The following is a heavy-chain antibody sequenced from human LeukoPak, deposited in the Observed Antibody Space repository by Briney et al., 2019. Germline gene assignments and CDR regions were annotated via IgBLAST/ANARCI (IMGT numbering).Heavy chain of an antibody. D-gene: IGHD3-10*01. CDR1: GFTFDDYA. V-gene: IGHV3-9*01. J-gene: IGHJ4*02. CDR2: ISWNSGSI. CDR3: AKDISGWELLAPNFDY. Sequence: GGSLRLSCAASGFTFDDYAMHWVRQAPGKGLEWVSGISWNSGSIGYADSVKGRFTISGDNAKNSLYLQMNSLRAEDTALYYCAKDISGWELLAPNFDYWGQGTLVTVSS.